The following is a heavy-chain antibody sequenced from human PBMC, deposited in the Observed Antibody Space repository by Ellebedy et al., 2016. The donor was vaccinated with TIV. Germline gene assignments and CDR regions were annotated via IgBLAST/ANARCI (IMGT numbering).Heavy chain of an antibody. CDR3: ARTVSYSSSWYGY. CDR2: INPSGGST. CDR1: GYTFTSYY. V-gene: IGHV1-46*01. D-gene: IGHD6-13*01. Sequence: AASAKVSCKASGYTFTSYYMLWVRQAPGQGLEWMGLINPSGGSTNYAQKFQGRVTITADKSTSTAYMELSSLRTEDTAVFYCARTVSYSSSWYGYWGQGTLVTVSS. J-gene: IGHJ4*02.